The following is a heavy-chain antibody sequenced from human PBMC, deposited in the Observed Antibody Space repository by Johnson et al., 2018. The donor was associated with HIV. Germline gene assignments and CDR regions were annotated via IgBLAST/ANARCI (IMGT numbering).Heavy chain of an antibody. CDR3: AKDRGSALAQLPIFPSAFDI. J-gene: IGHJ3*02. Sequence: VQLVESGGGVVRPGGSLRLSCAASGFTFDDYGMSWVRQAPGKGLEWVSGINWNGGSTGYADSVRGRFTISRDNAKNSLYLQSNSLRAEDTAVYYCAKDRGSALAQLPIFPSAFDIWGQGTMVTVSS. CDR2: INWNGGST. D-gene: IGHD6-6*01. V-gene: IGHV3-20*04. CDR1: GFTFDDYG.